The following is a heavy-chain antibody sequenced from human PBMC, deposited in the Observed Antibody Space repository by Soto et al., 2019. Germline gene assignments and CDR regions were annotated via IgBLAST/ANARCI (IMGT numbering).Heavy chain of an antibody. CDR1: GDSISSTHW. CDR3: VTLPPRIVVTILPIPS. D-gene: IGHD2-21*01. V-gene: IGHV4-4*02. CDR2: VYHTGST. J-gene: IGHJ4*02. Sequence: QVQLRQSGPRLARPSGTLSLTCVVSGDSISSTHWWTWVRQTPGTGLEWIGEVYHTGSTKYNPSLRNRVTRSLDTSNNHFSLNLMSLSAADTAVYYCVTLPPRIVVTILPIPSWGQGTQVTVSS.